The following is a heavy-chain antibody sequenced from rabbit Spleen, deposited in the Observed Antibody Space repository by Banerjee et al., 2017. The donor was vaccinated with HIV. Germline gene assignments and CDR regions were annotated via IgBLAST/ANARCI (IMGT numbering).Heavy chain of an antibody. J-gene: IGHJ6*01. Sequence: EQLVESGGGLVRPEGSLKLSCKASGFSFSNKAVMCWVRQAPGKGLEWIACINVVTGKAVYASWAKGRFTFSKTSSTTVTLQMTSLTAAATATYFCARDTATSFSSYGMDLWGQGTLVTVS. CDR2: INVVTGKA. CDR3: ARDTATSFSSYGMDL. CDR1: GFSFSNKAV. D-gene: IGHD1-1*01. V-gene: IGHV1S45*01.